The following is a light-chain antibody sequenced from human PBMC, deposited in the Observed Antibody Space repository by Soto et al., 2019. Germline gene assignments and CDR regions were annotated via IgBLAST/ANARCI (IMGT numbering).Light chain of an antibody. J-gene: IGKJ2*01. V-gene: IGKV4-1*01. CDR1: QSVLYSSNNENY. CDR3: QQYYSTPPYT. CDR2: WAS. Sequence: DIVMTQSPDSLAVSLGERATINCKSSQSVLYSSNNENYLAWYQQKPGQRPKLLIYWASTRESGVPDRFSGSGSGTDFTLTISSLQAEDVAVYYCQQYYSTPPYTFGQGTKLEIK.